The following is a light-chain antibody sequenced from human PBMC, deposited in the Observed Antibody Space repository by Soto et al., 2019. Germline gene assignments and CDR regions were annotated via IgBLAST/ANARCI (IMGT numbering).Light chain of an antibody. Sequence: EIVLTQSPGTLSLSPGERATLSCGASQSVPTDYLAWYQQKPGQPPRLLIYDASARATDIPDRFSGSGSGSDFTLTISRLEPEDFAVYACQQYALSPITFGGGTKVEIK. V-gene: IGKV3-20*01. CDR3: QQYALSPIT. J-gene: IGKJ4*01. CDR2: DAS. CDR1: QSVPTDY.